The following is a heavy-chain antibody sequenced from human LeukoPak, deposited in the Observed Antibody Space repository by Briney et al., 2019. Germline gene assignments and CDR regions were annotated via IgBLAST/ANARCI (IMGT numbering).Heavy chain of an antibody. V-gene: IGHV3-7*01. J-gene: IGHJ4*02. CDR3: ARDKVVGATYFDY. CDR1: GFTFSDYW. Sequence: GGSLRLSCAASGFTFSDYWMRWVRQAPGKGLEWVANIKQDGSELYYVDSVKGRFTISRDNAKNSLYLQMNSLRAEDTAVYYCARDKVVGATYFDYWGQGTLVTVSS. D-gene: IGHD1-26*01. CDR2: IKQDGSEL.